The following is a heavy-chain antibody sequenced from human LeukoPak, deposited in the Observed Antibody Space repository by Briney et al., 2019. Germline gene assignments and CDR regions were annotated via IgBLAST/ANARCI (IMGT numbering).Heavy chain of an antibody. CDR2: IGPHSTFT. CDR1: GFTFTDHY. Sequence: EASVKVSCKSSGFTFTDHYIHWVRQGPGQGLEWMGYIGPHSTFTSSPQGFQGRVTMTRDASMSTAYMELTRLTSDDTAVYYCVREGEGPLSKDFDYWGQGTLVTVSS. CDR3: VREGEGPLSKDFDY. D-gene: IGHD2/OR15-2a*01. J-gene: IGHJ4*02. V-gene: IGHV1-2*02.